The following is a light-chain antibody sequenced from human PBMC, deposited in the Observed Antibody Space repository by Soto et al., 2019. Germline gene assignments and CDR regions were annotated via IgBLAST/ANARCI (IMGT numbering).Light chain of an antibody. Sequence: QSALTQPASVSGSPGQSITISCTGTSSDVGLYDYVSWYQQHPGKAPQLMIYAVSNRPSGVSNRFSASKSGNTASLFISGLQAEDEADYYCSSYTSDSSYVLGSGTKGTV. CDR1: SSDVGLYDY. CDR3: SSYTSDSSYV. CDR2: AVS. V-gene: IGLV2-14*01. J-gene: IGLJ1*01.